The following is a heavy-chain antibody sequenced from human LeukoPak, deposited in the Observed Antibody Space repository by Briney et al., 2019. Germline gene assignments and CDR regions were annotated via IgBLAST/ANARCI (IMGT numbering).Heavy chain of an antibody. CDR2: ISYDGSNK. CDR3: ARGRGIVGALIGY. J-gene: IGHJ4*02. D-gene: IGHD1-26*01. Sequence: GGSLRLSCAASGFTFSNYAMHWVRQAPGKGLEWVAVISYDGSNKYYADSVKGRFTISRDNSKNTLYLQMNSLRAEDTAVYYCARGRGIVGALIGYWGQGTLVTVSS. V-gene: IGHV3-30-3*01. CDR1: GFTFSNYA.